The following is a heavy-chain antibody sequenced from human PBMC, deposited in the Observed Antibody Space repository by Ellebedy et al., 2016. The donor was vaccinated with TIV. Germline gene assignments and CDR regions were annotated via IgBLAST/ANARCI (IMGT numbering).Heavy chain of an antibody. CDR1: GGSISSSNW. V-gene: IGHV4-4*02. CDR3: ARDDVVVVTAIRDYYYYGMDV. CDR2: IYHSGST. J-gene: IGHJ6*02. D-gene: IGHD2-21*02. Sequence: SETLSLTXAVSGGSISSSNWWSWVRQPPGKGLKWIGEIYHSGSTNYNPSLKSRVTISVDKSKNQFSLKLSSVTAADTAVYYCARDDVVVVTAIRDYYYYGMDVWGQGTTVTVSS.